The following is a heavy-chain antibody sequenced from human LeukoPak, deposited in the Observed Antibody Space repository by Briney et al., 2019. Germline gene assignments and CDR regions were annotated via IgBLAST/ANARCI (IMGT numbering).Heavy chain of an antibody. J-gene: IGHJ5*02. Sequence: SETLSLTCAVYGGSFSGYYWSWIRQPPGKGLEWIGEINHSGSTNYNPSLKSRVTISVDTSKNQFSLKLSSVTAADTAVYYCARHALGSGWFQANWFDPWGQGTLVTVSS. CDR1: GGSFSGYY. V-gene: IGHV4-34*01. D-gene: IGHD6-19*01. CDR2: INHSGST. CDR3: ARHALGSGWFQANWFDP.